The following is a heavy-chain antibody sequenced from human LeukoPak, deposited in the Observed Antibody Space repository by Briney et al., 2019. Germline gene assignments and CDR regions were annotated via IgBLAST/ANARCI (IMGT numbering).Heavy chain of an antibody. Sequence: GGSLRLSCAASGFTFSSYTMNWVRQAPGKGLEWVSVMSGSGGSTYYAGSVKGRFTIPRDNSKNTLYLQMNSLRAEDTAVYYCAKNAEREKHFTPKRYKWNSYFDYWGQGTLVTVSS. CDR2: MSGSGGST. CDR3: AKNAEREKHFTPKRYKWNSYFDY. J-gene: IGHJ4*02. CDR1: GFTFSSYT. V-gene: IGHV3-23*01. D-gene: IGHD1-7*01.